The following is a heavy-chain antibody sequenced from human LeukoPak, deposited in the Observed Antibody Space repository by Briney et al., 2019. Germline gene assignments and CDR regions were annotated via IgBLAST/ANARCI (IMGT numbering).Heavy chain of an antibody. CDR3: AKLPGYSGSYRYAFDI. CDR1: GFTFSSYA. Sequence: PGGSLRLXCAASGFTFSSYAMSWVRQAPGKGLEWVSAISGSGGSTYYADSVKGRFTISRDNSKNTLYLQMNSLRAEDTAVYYCAKLPGYSGSYRYAFDIWGQGTMVTVSS. CDR2: ISGSGGST. D-gene: IGHD1-26*01. V-gene: IGHV3-23*01. J-gene: IGHJ3*02.